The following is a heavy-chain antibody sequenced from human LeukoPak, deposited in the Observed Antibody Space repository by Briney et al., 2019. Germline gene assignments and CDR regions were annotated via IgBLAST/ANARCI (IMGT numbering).Heavy chain of an antibody. V-gene: IGHV4-30-2*01. D-gene: IGHD3-10*01. J-gene: IGHJ4*02. CDR2: IYHSGST. CDR3: ARDRPSGS. CDR1: GGSISSGGYY. Sequence: SETLSLTCTVSGGSISSGGYYWSWIRQPPGKGLEWIGYIYHSGSTYYNPSLKSRGTISVDRSKNQFSLKLSSVTAADTAVYYCARDRPSGSWGQGTLVTVSS.